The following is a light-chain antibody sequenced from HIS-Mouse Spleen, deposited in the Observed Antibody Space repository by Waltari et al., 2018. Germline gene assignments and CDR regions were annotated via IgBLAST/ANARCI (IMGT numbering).Light chain of an antibody. Sequence: QSALTQPATVSGSPGQSITIPCPGTSSDGGGYNLVSWYQQHPGKAPKLMIYEGSKRPSGVSNRFSGSKSGNTASLTISGLQAEDEADYYCCSYAGSSTLVFGGGTKLTVL. CDR2: EGS. CDR1: SSDGGGYNL. V-gene: IGLV2-23*01. CDR3: CSYAGSSTLV. J-gene: IGLJ3*02.